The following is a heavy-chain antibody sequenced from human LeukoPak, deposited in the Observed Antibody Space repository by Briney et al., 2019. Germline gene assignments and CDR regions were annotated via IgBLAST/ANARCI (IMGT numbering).Heavy chain of an antibody. J-gene: IGHJ5*02. Sequence: GSLRLSCAASGFTFSSYEMNWVRQAPGKGLEWVSYISGSGTSVHCTDSVKGRFTIFRDNAKSSLYLQVNNLRADDTAVYYCARELEGSGFDPWGQGTLVTVSS. CDR3: ARELEGSGFDP. D-gene: IGHD6-19*01. CDR2: ISGSGTSV. CDR1: GFTFSSYE. V-gene: IGHV3-48*03.